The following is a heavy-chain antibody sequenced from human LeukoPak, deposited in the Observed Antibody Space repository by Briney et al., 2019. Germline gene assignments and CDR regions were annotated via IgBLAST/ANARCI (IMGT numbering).Heavy chain of an antibody. V-gene: IGHV3-23*01. D-gene: IGHD1-26*01. CDR2: ISGGGAST. CDR3: AKDVGKWESLHFFDY. J-gene: IGHJ4*02. CDR1: GFTLSTNA. Sequence: GGSLRLSCLTSGFTLSTNAMSWVRQAPGKGLEWISGISGGGASTYYADSVKGRFTTSRDDSRNTLYLQMNSLRGDDTAVYYCAKDVGKWESLHFFDYWGQGTLVTVSS.